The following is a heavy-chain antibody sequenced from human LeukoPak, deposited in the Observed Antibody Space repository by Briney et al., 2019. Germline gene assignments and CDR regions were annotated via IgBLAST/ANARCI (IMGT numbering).Heavy chain of an antibody. CDR2: ISYDGSNK. J-gene: IGHJ6*03. CDR3: ARGSPSRYYYMDV. Sequence: HPGGSLRLSCAASGFTFSSYAMHWVRQAPGKGLEWVAVISYDGSNKYYADSVKGRFTISRDNSKNTLYLQMNSLRAEDTAVYYCARGSPSRYYYMDVWGKGTTVTVSS. V-gene: IGHV3-30*04. CDR1: GFTFSSYA.